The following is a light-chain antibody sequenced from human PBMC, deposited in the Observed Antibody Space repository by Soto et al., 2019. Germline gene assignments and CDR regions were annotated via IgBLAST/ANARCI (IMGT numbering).Light chain of an antibody. V-gene: IGLV2-8*01. CDR2: EVS. CDR3: SSYAGSKTL. CDR1: SSDVGGYNY. J-gene: IGLJ2*01. Sequence: QSALTQPPSASGSPGQSVTISCTGTSSDVGGYNYVSWYQQHPGKAPKLMIYEVSKRHSGVPDRFSGSKSGNRASLTVSGLQAEDEADYYCSSYAGSKTLFGGGTKVTVL.